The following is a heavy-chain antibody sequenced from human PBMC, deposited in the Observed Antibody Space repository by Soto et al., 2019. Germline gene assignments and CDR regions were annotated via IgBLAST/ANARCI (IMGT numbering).Heavy chain of an antibody. CDR2: MNPYNGNA. V-gene: IGHV1-8*01. D-gene: IGHD6-25*01. CDR1: GYTFITYD. CDR3: ARRKERSGPHHFDS. J-gene: IGHJ4*02. Sequence: ASVKVSCKASGYTFITYDIHWVRQATGQGLEWMGWMNPYNGNAGYARKFQGRVTMTRNTSISTAYMELSSLRSEDTAVYFCARRKERSGPHHFDSWGQGTLVTVSS.